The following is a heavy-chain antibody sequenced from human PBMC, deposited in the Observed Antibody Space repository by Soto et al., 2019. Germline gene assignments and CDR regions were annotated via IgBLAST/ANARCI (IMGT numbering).Heavy chain of an antibody. CDR1: GYTFTSYA. J-gene: IGHJ6*02. D-gene: IGHD4-17*01. CDR2: INAGNGNT. CDR3: AKNSYGDASNCGLDV. V-gene: IGHV1-3*01. Sequence: GASVKVSCKASGYTFTSYAMHWVRQAPGQRLEWMGWINAGNGNTKYSQKFQGRVTITRDTSASTAYMELSSLRAGDTAVYYCAKNSYGDASNCGLDVWGQGTTVTVS.